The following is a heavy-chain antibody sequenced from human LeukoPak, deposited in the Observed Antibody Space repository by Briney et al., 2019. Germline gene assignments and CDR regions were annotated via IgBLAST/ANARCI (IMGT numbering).Heavy chain of an antibody. D-gene: IGHD6-19*01. J-gene: IGHJ4*02. CDR1: GFTFSSYA. Sequence: GGSLRLSCAASGFTFSSYAMSWVRQAPGKGLEWVSAISGSGGSTYHADSVKGRFTISRDNSKNTLYLQMNSLRAEDTAVYYCANLMRWWQWLVGPLFDYWGQGTLVTVSS. CDR3: ANLMRWWQWLVGPLFDY. V-gene: IGHV3-23*01. CDR2: ISGSGGST.